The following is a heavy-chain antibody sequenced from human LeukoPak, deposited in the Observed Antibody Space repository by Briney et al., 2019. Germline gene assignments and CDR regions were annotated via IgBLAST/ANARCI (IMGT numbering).Heavy chain of an antibody. J-gene: IGHJ4*02. Sequence: GGSLRLSCAASGFTFSSYSMNWVRQAPGKGLEWVSSISSSSSYIYYADSVKGRFTISRDNAKNSLYLQMNSLRAEDTAVYYCARDPYCSGGSCYDLAFDYWDQGTLVTVSS. CDR3: ARDPYCSGGSCYDLAFDY. D-gene: IGHD2-15*01. V-gene: IGHV3-21*01. CDR1: GFTFSSYS. CDR2: ISSSSSYI.